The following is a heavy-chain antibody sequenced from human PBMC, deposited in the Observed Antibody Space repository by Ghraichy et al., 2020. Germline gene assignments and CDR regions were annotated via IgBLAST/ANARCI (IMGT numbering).Heavy chain of an antibody. J-gene: IGHJ4*02. D-gene: IGHD3-22*01. CDR1: GFSLSTSGVG. CDR2: IYWNDDK. V-gene: IGHV2-5*01. Sequence: SGPTLVKPTQTLTLTCTFSGFSLSTSGVGVGWIRQPPGKALEWLALIYWNDDKRYSPSLKSRLTITKDTSKNQVVLTMTNMDPVDTATYYCAHNTYYDSSIVAPNYWGQGTLVTVSS. CDR3: AHNTYYDSSIVAPNY.